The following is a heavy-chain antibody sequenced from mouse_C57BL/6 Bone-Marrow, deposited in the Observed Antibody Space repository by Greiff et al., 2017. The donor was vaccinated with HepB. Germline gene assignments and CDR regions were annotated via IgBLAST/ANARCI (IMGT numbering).Heavy chain of an antibody. V-gene: IGHV14-3*01. CDR3: ARRITTVVASGHWYFDV. Sequence: VQLQQSVAELVRPGASVKLSCTASGFNIKNTYMHWVKQRPEQGLEWIGRIDPANGNTKYAPKFQGKATITADTSSKTAYLQLSSLTSEDTAIYYCARRITTVVASGHWYFDVWGTGTTVTVSS. CDR2: IDPANGNT. D-gene: IGHD1-1*01. CDR1: GFNIKNTY. J-gene: IGHJ1*03.